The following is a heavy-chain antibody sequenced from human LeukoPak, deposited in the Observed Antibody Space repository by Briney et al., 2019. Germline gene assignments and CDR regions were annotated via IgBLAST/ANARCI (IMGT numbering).Heavy chain of an antibody. D-gene: IGHD2-2*01. CDR1: GFTFSSYD. CDR3: VRDSSCDN. CDR2: IWYDGSSK. V-gene: IGHV3-33*01. Sequence: PGGPLRLSCEASGFTFSSYDIHWVRQAPGKGLEWVAVIWYDGSSKYYADSVKGRFTISRDNSKNTLYLQMNSLRAEDTAVYYCVRDSSCDNWGQGTLVTVSS. J-gene: IGHJ4*02.